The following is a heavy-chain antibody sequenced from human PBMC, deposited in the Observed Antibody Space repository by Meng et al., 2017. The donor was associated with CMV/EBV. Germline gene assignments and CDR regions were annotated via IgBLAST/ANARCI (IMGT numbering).Heavy chain of an antibody. V-gene: IGHV3-21*01. CDR3: ALQGGDY. Sequence: GESLKISCAASGFTLSSYSMNWVRQAPGKGLEWVSSISSSSSYIYYADSVKGRFTISRDNAKNSLYLQMNSLRAEDTAVYYCALQGGDYWGQGTLVTVSS. CDR2: ISSSSSYI. D-gene: IGHD3-16*01. CDR1: GFTLSSYS. J-gene: IGHJ4*02.